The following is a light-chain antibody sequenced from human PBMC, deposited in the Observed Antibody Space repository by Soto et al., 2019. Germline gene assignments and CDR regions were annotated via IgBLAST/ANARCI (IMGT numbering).Light chain of an antibody. CDR3: QQYNDWPRT. CDR1: QSVGSR. Sequence: DTVMTQSPVTLSVSPGERATLSCRASQSVGSRLAWYQQKPGQAPRLLIYGASNRATGIPARFTGSGSGTEFTLTISSLQSEDFAFYYCQQYNDWPRTFGLGTKVEIK. CDR2: GAS. V-gene: IGKV3-15*01. J-gene: IGKJ1*01.